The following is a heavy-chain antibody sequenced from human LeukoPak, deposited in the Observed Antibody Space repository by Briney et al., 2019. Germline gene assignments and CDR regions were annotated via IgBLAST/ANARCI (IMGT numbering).Heavy chain of an antibody. J-gene: IGHJ4*02. CDR1: GFTFSSYW. D-gene: IGHD3-16*01. CDR2: IEQEGSEK. CDR3: AGSYVSRSFDY. V-gene: IGHV3-7*02. Sequence: GGSLRLSCAASGFTFSSYWMSWVRQAPGKGLEWVANIEQEGSEKNYVDSVKGRFTISRDNAKNSLYLQMNSLRAEDTAVYYCAGSYVSRSFDYWGQGTLVTVSS.